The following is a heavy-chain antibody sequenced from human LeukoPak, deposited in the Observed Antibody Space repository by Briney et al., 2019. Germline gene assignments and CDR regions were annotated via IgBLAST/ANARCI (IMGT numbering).Heavy chain of an antibody. J-gene: IGHJ3*02. V-gene: IGHV1-2*02. CDR3: ARDPYYYDSGSFAAFDI. CDR2: INPNSGGT. Sequence: VASVKISCKASGYTFTGYYMHWVRQAPGQGLEWMGWINPNSGGTNYAQKFQGRVTMTRDTSISTAYMELSRLRSDDTAVYYCARDPYYYDSGSFAAFDIWGQGTMVTVSS. CDR1: GYTFTGYY. D-gene: IGHD3-10*01.